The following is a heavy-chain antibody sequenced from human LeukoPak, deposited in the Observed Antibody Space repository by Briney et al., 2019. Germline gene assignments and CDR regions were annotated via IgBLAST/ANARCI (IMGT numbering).Heavy chain of an antibody. CDR3: ARFYTAGTFDY. J-gene: IGHJ4*02. Sequence: SETLSLTCAVYGGSFSGYYWSWIRQPPGKGLEWIGEINHSGSTNYNPSLKSRVTISVDTSKNQFSLKLSSVTAADTAVYYCARFYTAGTFDYWGQGTLVTVSS. V-gene: IGHV4-34*01. CDR2: INHSGST. CDR1: GGSFSGYY. D-gene: IGHD6-13*01.